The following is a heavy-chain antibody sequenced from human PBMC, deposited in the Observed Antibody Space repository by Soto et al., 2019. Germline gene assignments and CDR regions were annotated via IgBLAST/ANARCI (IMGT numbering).Heavy chain of an antibody. CDR2: IYHSGST. D-gene: IGHD3-9*01. Sequence: QVQLQESGPGLVKPSGTLSLTCAVSGGSISSSNWWSWVRQPPGKGLEWIGEIYHSGSTNYNPSLKRRXXIXVXXSKNQFSLKLSSVTAADTAVYYCARGDLLRHGMDVWGQGTTVTVSS. CDR1: GGSISSSNW. J-gene: IGHJ6*02. CDR3: ARGDLLRHGMDV. V-gene: IGHV4-4*02.